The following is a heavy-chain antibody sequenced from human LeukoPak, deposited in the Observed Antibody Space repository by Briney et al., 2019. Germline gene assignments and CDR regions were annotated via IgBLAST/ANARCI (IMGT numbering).Heavy chain of an antibody. Sequence: GASVKVSCKASGYTFTSYGISWVRQAPGQGLEWMGWISAYNGNTNYAQKLQGRVTMTTDTSTSTAYMELRSLRSDDTAVYYCARAGIGYCSGGSCSTGFDPWGQGTLVTVSS. J-gene: IGHJ5*02. V-gene: IGHV1-18*01. CDR2: ISAYNGNT. D-gene: IGHD2-15*01. CDR3: ARAGIGYCSGGSCSTGFDP. CDR1: GYTFTSYG.